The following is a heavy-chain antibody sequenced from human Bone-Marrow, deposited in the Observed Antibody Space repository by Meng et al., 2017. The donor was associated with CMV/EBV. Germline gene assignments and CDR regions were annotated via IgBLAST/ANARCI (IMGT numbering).Heavy chain of an antibody. CDR3: ARVSSSWYYYYGMGV. D-gene: IGHD6-13*01. J-gene: IGHJ6*01. CDR1: GFTFSSYW. V-gene: IGHV3-74*01. Sequence: GGSLRLSCAASGFTFSSYWMHWVRQAPGKGLVWVSRINSDGSSTSYADSVKGRFTISRDNAKNTLYLQMNSLRAEDTAVYYCARVSSSWYYYYGMGVWGQGHTVTCYS. CDR2: INSDGSST.